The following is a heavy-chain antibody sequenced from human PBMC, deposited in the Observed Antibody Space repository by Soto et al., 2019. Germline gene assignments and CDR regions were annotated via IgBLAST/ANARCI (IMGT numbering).Heavy chain of an antibody. CDR2: IYWDDSK. J-gene: IGHJ4*02. CDR3: AHKGPEDGPLDY. Sequence: QITLKESGPTLVRPTQTLTLTCAFSGFSLSTSGVGVGWIRQPPGKALEWLAVIYWDDSKHYSPSLRSRLTITKDTSKNQLVLTMTNMDPMDTGTYYCAHKGPEDGPLDYWGQGTLVTVSS. CDR1: GFSLSTSGVG. V-gene: IGHV2-5*02.